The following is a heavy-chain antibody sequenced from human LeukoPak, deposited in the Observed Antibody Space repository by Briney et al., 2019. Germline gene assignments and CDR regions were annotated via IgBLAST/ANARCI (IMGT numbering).Heavy chain of an antibody. CDR3: ARDLQDTYYYDSSGYYPDY. CDR1: GYTFTSYY. V-gene: IGHV1-46*01. Sequence: GASVKVSCKASGYTFTSYYMHWLRQPPGQGLEWMGIINPSGGSTSYAQKFQGRVTMMRDTSTSTVYMELSSLRSEDTAVYYCARDLQDTYYYDSSGYYPDYWGQGTLVTVSS. J-gene: IGHJ4*02. D-gene: IGHD3-22*01. CDR2: INPSGGST.